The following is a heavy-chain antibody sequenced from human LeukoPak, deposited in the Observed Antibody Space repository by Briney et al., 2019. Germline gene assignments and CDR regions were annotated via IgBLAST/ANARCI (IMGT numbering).Heavy chain of an antibody. Sequence: GGSLRLSCAASGFTFSSYAMSWVRQAPGKGLEWVSAISGSGGSTYYADSVKGRFTISRDNFKNTLYLQMNSLRAEDTAVYYCAKGSAAAGAEYLQHWGQGTLVTVSS. CDR1: GFTFSSYA. CDR3: AKGSAAAGAEYLQH. V-gene: IGHV3-23*01. D-gene: IGHD6-13*01. CDR2: ISGSGGST. J-gene: IGHJ1*01.